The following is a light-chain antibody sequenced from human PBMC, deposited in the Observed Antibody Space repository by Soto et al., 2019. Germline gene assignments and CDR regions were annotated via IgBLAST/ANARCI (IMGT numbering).Light chain of an antibody. Sequence: EIVLTQSPGTLSLSPGERATLSCRASQSVSSSYLAWYQQKPGQAPRLLIYGASIRATGIPDRFSGSGSGTDFTLTISRLEPEDFAVYYCQQYGSSPLTFVGGTKVEIK. CDR1: QSVSSSY. CDR3: QQYGSSPLT. V-gene: IGKV3-20*01. J-gene: IGKJ4*01. CDR2: GAS.